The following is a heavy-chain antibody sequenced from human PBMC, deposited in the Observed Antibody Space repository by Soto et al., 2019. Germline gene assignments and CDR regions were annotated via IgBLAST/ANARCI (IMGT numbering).Heavy chain of an antibody. CDR2: IYRSGST. Sequence: SETLSLTCAVSGGSISSSNWWICVRQSPGKGLEWIWEIYRSGSTNYNPSLKSRVTMSVDKLKNQFSLRLSSVTAADTAVYYCARNYIDPARLDESNYCFDYWGQGTRVTVSS. J-gene: IGHJ4*02. CDR1: GGSISSSNW. D-gene: IGHD4-4*01. V-gene: IGHV4-4*02. CDR3: ARNYIDPARLDESNYCFDY.